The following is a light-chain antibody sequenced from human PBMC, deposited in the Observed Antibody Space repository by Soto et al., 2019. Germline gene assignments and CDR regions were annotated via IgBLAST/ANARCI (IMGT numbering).Light chain of an antibody. V-gene: IGKV1-5*01. Sequence: DIQMTQSPSTLSASVGDRVTITCRASQRVSSWLAWYQQKPGKAPKLLIHDASNLESGVPSRFSGSGSGTEFTLTISSLQPDDFATYYCQQYDTYWTFGQGTKVENK. CDR1: QRVSSW. J-gene: IGKJ1*01. CDR2: DAS. CDR3: QQYDTYWT.